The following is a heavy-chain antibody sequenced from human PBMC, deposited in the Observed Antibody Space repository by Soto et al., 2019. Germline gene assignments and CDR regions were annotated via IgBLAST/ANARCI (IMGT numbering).Heavy chain of an antibody. D-gene: IGHD2-2*01. CDR1: GGTFSSYA. CDR3: ARLFTGRGYCSSTSCYWRSYDYGMDV. J-gene: IGHJ6*02. CDR2: IIPIFGTA. Sequence: ASVKVSCKASGGTFSSYAISWVRQAPGQGLEWMGGIIPIFGTANYAQKFQGRVTITADESTSTAYMELSSLRSEDTAVYYCARLFTGRGYCSSTSCYWRSYDYGMDVWGQGTTVTVSS. V-gene: IGHV1-69*13.